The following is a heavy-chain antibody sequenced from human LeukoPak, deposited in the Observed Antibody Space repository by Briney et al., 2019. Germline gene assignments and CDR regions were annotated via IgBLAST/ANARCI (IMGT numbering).Heavy chain of an antibody. CDR3: ARDLEGKGRTTVTSSFDY. Sequence: GGSLRLSCAASGFTYNTHGMHWIRQAPGKGLEWVAFIWSSEDNKYYASSVEGRFTISRDNSKNTLFLQMNSLRAEDTAVYYCARDLEGKGRTTVTSSFDYWGQGTLVTVSS. V-gene: IGHV3-33*01. J-gene: IGHJ4*02. D-gene: IGHD4-11*01. CDR1: GFTYNTHG. CDR2: IWSSEDNK.